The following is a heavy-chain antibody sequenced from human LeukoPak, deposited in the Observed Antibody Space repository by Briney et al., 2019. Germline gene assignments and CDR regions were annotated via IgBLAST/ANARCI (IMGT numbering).Heavy chain of an antibody. CDR3: TTDLLGLRAGDAFDI. V-gene: IGHV3-15*01. CDR2: IKSKTDGETT. D-gene: IGHD5-12*01. CDR1: GFTFSDAW. Sequence: GGSLRLSCAASGFTFSDAWMNWVRQAPGKGLQWVGRIKSKTDGETTDYTAPVKGRFTLSRDDSKNTLFLQMNSLKTEDTAVYYCTTDLLGLRAGDAFDIWGQGTMVTVSS. J-gene: IGHJ3*02.